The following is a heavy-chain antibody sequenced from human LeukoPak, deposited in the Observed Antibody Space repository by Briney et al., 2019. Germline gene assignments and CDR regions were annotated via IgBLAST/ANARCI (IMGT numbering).Heavy chain of an antibody. V-gene: IGHV1-18*01. D-gene: IGHD6-6*01. Sequence: ASVKVSCKASGYTFTNYAISCVRQAPGQGLEWMGWISAYNGNTNYAQKLQGRVTMTTDTSTSTAYMELRSLRSDDTAVYYCARDLSSSSRYNYYYGMDVWGQGNTVIVSS. CDR2: ISAYNGNT. CDR3: ARDLSSSSRYNYYYGMDV. CDR1: GYTFTNYA. J-gene: IGHJ6*02.